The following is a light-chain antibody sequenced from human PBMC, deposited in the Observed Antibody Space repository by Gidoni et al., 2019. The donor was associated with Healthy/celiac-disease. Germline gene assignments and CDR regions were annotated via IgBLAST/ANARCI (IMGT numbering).Light chain of an antibody. J-gene: IGKJ4*01. V-gene: IGKV3-11*01. CDR2: DAS. CDR1: PSVSSY. Sequence: EIVLTKSPATLSLSPGERATLSCRASPSVSSYLAWYQTKPGQAPRLLIYDASNRATGIPARFSGSGSGTDFTLTISSLEPEDFAVYYCQQRSNLPPLTFGGGTKVEIK. CDR3: QQRSNLPPLT.